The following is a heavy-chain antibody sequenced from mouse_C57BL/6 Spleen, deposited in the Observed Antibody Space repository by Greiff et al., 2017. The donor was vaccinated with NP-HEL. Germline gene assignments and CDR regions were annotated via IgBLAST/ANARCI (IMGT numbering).Heavy chain of an antibody. D-gene: IGHD2-4*01. CDR2: IDPSDSYT. V-gene: IGHV1-59*01. Sequence: VQLQQPGAELVRPGTSVKLSCKASGYTFTSYWMHWVKQRPGQGLEWIGVIDPSDSYTNYNQKFKGKATLTVDTSSSTAYMQLSSLTSEDSAVYYCARYYDYDEGYAMDYWGQGTSVTVSS. CDR3: ARYYDYDEGYAMDY. J-gene: IGHJ4*01. CDR1: GYTFTSYW.